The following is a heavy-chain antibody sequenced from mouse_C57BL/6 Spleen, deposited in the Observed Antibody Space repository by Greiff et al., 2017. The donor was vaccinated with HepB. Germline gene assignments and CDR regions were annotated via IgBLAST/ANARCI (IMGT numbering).Heavy chain of an antibody. CDR1: GYSFTDYN. J-gene: IGHJ3*01. V-gene: IGHV1-39*01. D-gene: IGHD2-1*01. Sequence: EVKVVESGPELVKPGASVKISCKASGYSFTDYNMNWVKQSNGKSLEWIGVINPNYGTTSYNQKFKGKATLTVDQSSSTAYMQLNSLTSEDSAVYYCARGIYYGKGFAYWGQGTLVTVSA. CDR3: ARGIYYGKGFAY. CDR2: INPNYGTT.